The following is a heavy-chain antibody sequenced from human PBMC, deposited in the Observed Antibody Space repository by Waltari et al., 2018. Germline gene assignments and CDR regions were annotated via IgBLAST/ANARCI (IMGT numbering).Heavy chain of an antibody. CDR3: ARGIVGATKSPVDAFDI. D-gene: IGHD1-26*01. Sequence: EVQLVESGGGLVQPGGSLRLSCAASGFTFSSYWMSWVRQAPGKGLEWVANIKQDGSEKYYVDSVKGRFTISRDNAKNSLYLQMNSLRSEDTAVYYCARGIVGATKSPVDAFDIWGQGTMVTVSS. CDR2: IKQDGSEK. CDR1: GFTFSSYW. V-gene: IGHV3-7*03. J-gene: IGHJ3*02.